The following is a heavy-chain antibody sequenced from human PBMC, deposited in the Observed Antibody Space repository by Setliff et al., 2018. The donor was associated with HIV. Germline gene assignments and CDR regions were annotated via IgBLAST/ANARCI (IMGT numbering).Heavy chain of an antibody. V-gene: IGHV1-18*01. Sequence: ASVKVSCKASGYTFTAYGIAWVRQAPGQGLEWMGWISTYNGNTNYAQKFQGRVTMTTVTSTSTAYMELRSLRSDDTAVYYCARLSVPAYYYMDVWGKGTTVTVSS. D-gene: IGHD1-26*01. J-gene: IGHJ6*03. CDR3: ARLSVPAYYYMDV. CDR2: ISTYNGNT. CDR1: GYTFTAYG.